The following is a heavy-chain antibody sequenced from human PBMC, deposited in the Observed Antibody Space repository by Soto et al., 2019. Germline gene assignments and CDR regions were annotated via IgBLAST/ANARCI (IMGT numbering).Heavy chain of an antibody. V-gene: IGHV3-48*03. CDR3: ARPYYIPGGRYFDL. CDR2: ISSSGSDI. J-gene: IGHJ2*01. D-gene: IGHD3-10*02. CDR1: GFTFSRYE. Sequence: VQLVESGGGLVQPGGSLRLSCAASGFTFSRYEMNWVRQTPGKGLEWVSYISSSGSDIYYADSVKGRFTISRDNTKNSLFLQMNSLRAEDTAVYFCARPYYIPGGRYFDLWGRGTLVTVSS.